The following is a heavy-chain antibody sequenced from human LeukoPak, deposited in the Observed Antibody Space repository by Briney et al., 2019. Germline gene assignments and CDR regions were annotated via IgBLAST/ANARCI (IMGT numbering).Heavy chain of an antibody. CDR3: ARVAGYMNN. CDR2: ISSSGNTI. J-gene: IGHJ4*02. CDR1: GFTFSSYE. V-gene: IGHV3-48*03. D-gene: IGHD6-13*01. Sequence: GGSLRLSCEASGFTFSSYEMNWVRQAPGKGLEWVSYISSSGNTIYYADSVKGRFTISRDNAKNSLHLQMSSLRAEDTAVYYCARVAGYMNNWGQGTLVTVSS.